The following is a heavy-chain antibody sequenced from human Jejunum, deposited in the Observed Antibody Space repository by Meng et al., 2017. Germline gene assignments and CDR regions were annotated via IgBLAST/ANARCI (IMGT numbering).Heavy chain of an antibody. Sequence: VQLRGSGPGLVRPSETLFLICSVSGCSVSSAGYQWSWIRQPPGKGLEWIGYASTNYNPSLKSRVTISVDTSKNQFSLRLTPVTAADTAVYYCARDHMGSLDYWGQGILVTVSS. V-gene: IGHV4-61*08. D-gene: IGHD1-26*01. J-gene: IGHJ4*02. CDR3: ARDHMGSLDY. CDR2: AST. CDR1: GCSVSSAGYQ.